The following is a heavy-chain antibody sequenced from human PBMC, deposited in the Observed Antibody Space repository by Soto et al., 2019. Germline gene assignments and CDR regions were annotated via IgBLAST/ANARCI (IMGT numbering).Heavy chain of an antibody. CDR3: ARGVLSSSWRRGGTRYYYYMDV. CDR2: MNPNSGNT. V-gene: IGHV1-8*01. J-gene: IGHJ6*03. CDR1: GYTFTSYD. Sequence: ASVKVSCKASGYTFTSYDINWVRQATGQGLEWMGWMNPNSGNTGYAQKFQGRVTMTRNTSISTAYMELSSLRSEDTAVYYCARGVLSSSWRRGGTRYYYYMDVWGKGTKVTVSS. D-gene: IGHD6-13*01.